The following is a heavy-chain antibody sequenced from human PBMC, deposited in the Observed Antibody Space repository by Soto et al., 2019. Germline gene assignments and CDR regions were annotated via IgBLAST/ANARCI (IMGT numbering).Heavy chain of an antibody. D-gene: IGHD1-26*01. CDR2: SSALNGNT. CDR1: GFTFNTHG. V-gene: IGHV1-18*01. J-gene: IGHJ4*02. Sequence: QGHLVQSGAEVKRPGASVRVSCKTSGFTFNTHGFTWVRQAPGQGLEWMGWSSALNGNTFYAQNFQGRVTMTTDTSSSTAYMELRGLKSDDTAVYYCAAATSIALGFRYLGQGTLVTVSS. CDR3: AAATSIALGFRY.